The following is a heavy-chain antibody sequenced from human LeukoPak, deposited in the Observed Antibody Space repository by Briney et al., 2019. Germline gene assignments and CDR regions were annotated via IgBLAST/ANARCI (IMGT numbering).Heavy chain of an antibody. V-gene: IGHV1-2*02. CDR3: ARSQRYCSGGSCYRRFDY. Sequence: ASVKVSCKASGYTFTGYYMHWVRQAPGRGLEWMGWINPNSGGTNYAQKFQGRVTMTRDTSISTAYMELSRLRSDDTAVYYCARSQRYCSGGSCYRRFDYWGQGTLVTVSS. CDR2: INPNSGGT. J-gene: IGHJ4*02. D-gene: IGHD2-15*01. CDR1: GYTFTGYY.